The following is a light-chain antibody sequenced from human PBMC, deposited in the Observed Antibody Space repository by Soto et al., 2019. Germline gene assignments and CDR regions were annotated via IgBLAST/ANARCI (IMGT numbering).Light chain of an antibody. CDR2: GSS. Sequence: QPVLTQPPSVSGAPGQRVTISCTGSSSNIGAGHVVHWYQQFPGRAPNLLIYGSSNRPSGVPDRFSGSKSGTSASLAITGLQAEDEADYYCQSYDNTLSASVFGGGTKFTVL. CDR3: QSYDNTLSASV. CDR1: SSNIGAGHV. V-gene: IGLV1-40*01. J-gene: IGLJ2*01.